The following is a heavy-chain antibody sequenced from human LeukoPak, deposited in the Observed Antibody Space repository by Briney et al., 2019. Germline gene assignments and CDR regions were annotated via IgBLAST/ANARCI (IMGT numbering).Heavy chain of an antibody. CDR3: AKRRGLELLYYYYMDV. V-gene: IGHV3-48*03. CDR1: GFTFSSYE. J-gene: IGHJ6*03. D-gene: IGHD1-7*01. CDR2: ISSSGSTI. Sequence: GGSLRLSCAASGFTFSSYEMNWVRQAPGKGLEWVSYISSSGSTIYYADSVKGRFTISRDNAKNSLYLQMNSLRAEDTAVYYCAKRRGLELLYYYYMDVWGRGTTVTVSS.